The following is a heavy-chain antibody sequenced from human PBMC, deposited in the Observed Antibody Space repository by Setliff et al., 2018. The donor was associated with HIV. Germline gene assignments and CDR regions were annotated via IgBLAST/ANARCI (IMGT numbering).Heavy chain of an antibody. Sequence: KPSETLSLTCSVSGASIRGHYWSWIRQPPGKGLEWIGNIYYSGNTNYNPSFKSRVTISVDTSKNQFSLRVNSVTAADTAVYYCARSLVHSGYYYGRHAFDTWGQGTKVTVSS. D-gene: IGHD3-22*01. CDR1: GASIRGHY. J-gene: IGHJ3*02. CDR2: IYYSGNT. CDR3: ARSLVHSGYYYGRHAFDT. V-gene: IGHV4-59*08.